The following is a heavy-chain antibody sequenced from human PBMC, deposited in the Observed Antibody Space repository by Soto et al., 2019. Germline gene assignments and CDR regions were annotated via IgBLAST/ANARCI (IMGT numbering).Heavy chain of an antibody. V-gene: IGHV1-2*04. CDR1: GYTFTSYA. Sequence: GASVKVSCKASGYTFTSYAMHWVRQAPGQGLEWMGWINPNSGGTNYAQKFQGWVTMTRDTSISTAYMELSRLRSDDTAVYYCARVGYSSSWYVAFDIWGQGTMVT. CDR3: ARVGYSSSWYVAFDI. CDR2: INPNSGGT. D-gene: IGHD6-13*01. J-gene: IGHJ3*02.